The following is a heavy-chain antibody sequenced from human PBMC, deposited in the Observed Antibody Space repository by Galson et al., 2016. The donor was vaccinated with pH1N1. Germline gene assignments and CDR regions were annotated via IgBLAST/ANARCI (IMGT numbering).Heavy chain of an antibody. V-gene: IGHV2-70*11. Sequence: PALVKPTQTLTLTCTFSGFSLRTSGMCVSWIRQPPGKALEWLARIDWDDDKYYSTSLETRLTISKDTSKNQVVLTMTNMDPVDTGTYYCARMATGDNFDYWGQRTLVTVSS. D-gene: IGHD7-27*01. CDR3: ARMATGDNFDY. J-gene: IGHJ4*02. CDR2: IDWDDDK. CDR1: GFSLRTSGMC.